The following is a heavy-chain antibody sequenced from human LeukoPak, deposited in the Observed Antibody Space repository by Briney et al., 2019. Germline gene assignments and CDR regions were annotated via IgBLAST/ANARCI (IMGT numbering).Heavy chain of an antibody. V-gene: IGHV3-23*01. D-gene: IGHD3-9*01. CDR1: GFTFSSYA. CDR3: AKRLTGYYYIDY. J-gene: IGHJ4*02. Sequence: PGGSLRLSCAVSGFTFSSYAMSWVRQAPGKGLEWVSAISVSGSITYYADSVKGRFTISRDNSKNTLHLQMNSLRAEDTALYYCAKRLTGYYYIDYWGQGTLVTVSS. CDR2: ISVSGSIT.